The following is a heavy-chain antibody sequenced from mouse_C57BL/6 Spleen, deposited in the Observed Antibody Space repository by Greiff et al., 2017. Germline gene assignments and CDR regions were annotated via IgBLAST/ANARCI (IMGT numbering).Heavy chain of an antibody. CDR3: ARGGYYGSSEAWFAY. CDR1: GYSITSGYD. V-gene: IGHV3-1*01. D-gene: IGHD1-1*01. Sequence: VQLKESGPGMVKPSQSLSLTCTVTGYSITSGYDWHWIRHFPGNKLEWMGYISYSGSTNYNPSLKSRISITHDTSKNHFFLKLNSVTTEDTATYYCARGGYYGSSEAWFAYWGQGTLVTVSA. CDR2: ISYSGST. J-gene: IGHJ3*01.